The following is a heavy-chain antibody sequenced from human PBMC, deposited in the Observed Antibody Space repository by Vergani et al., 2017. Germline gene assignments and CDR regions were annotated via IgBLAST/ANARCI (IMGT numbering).Heavy chain of an antibody. D-gene: IGHD4-11*01. CDR3: AGGRRIYSNYFYYYYMDV. Sequence: QMQLVQSGPEVKKPGTSVKVSCKASGFTFTSSAMQWVRQARGQRLEWIGLIVVGSGNTNYAQKFQERVTITRDMSTSTAYMELSSLRSEDTAVYYCAGGRRIYSNYFYYYYMDVWAKGPRSPSP. CDR1: GFTFTSSA. CDR2: IVVGSGNT. V-gene: IGHV1-58*02. J-gene: IGHJ6*03.